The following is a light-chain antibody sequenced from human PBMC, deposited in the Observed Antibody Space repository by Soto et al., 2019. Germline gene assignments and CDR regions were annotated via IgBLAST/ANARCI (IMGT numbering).Light chain of an antibody. CDR3: QQYNNWPPT. J-gene: IGKJ1*01. V-gene: IGKV3-15*01. Sequence: IVMTQSPATLSVSAGERATLSCRASQSVSRNLAWYQQKPGQAPRLLIYGASTRATGIPARFSGSGSGTEFTLTISSLKSEDFAVYYCQQYNNWPPTFGQGTKVDIK. CDR1: QSVSRN. CDR2: GAS.